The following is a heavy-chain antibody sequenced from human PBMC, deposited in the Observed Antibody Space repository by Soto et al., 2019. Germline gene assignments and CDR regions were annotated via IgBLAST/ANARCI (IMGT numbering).Heavy chain of an antibody. J-gene: IGHJ4*02. D-gene: IGHD4-17*01. CDR2: IVVGSGNT. CDR1: GFTFTSSA. Sequence: SMKVSCKSSGFTFTSSAVHWVRQARGQRLEWIGWIVVGSGNTNYAQKFQERVTITRDMSTSTAYMELSSLRSEDTAVYYCAAIDDYGGNSGNYWGQGTLVTVS. V-gene: IGHV1-58*01. CDR3: AAIDDYGGNSGNY.